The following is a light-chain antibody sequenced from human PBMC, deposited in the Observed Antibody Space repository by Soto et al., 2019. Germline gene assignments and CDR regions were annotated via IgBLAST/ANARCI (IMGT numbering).Light chain of an antibody. Sequence: EIVLTQSPGTLSLSPGERATLSCRASQSVSSSYLAWYQQKPGQAPRLLLYGASSRATGIPDRFSGSGSGPGFTLTIRRLEPEDCAVYYCQQYGSSPWTFGQGTKVEIK. CDR2: GAS. CDR3: QQYGSSPWT. J-gene: IGKJ1*01. CDR1: QSVSSSY. V-gene: IGKV3-20*01.